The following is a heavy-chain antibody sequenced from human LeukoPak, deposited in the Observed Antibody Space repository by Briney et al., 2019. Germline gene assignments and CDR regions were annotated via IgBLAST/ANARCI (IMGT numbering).Heavy chain of an antibody. CDR1: GFTLSSYS. Sequence: GGSPRLSCAASGFTLSSYSMNWVREAPGNGLEWVSYISSSISTIYYADSVKVRFTISRDNAKNSLYLQMNSLRAEDTAVYYCAREDYDFWSGYSTGPSVANWFDPWGQGTLVTVSS. CDR3: AREDYDFWSGYSTGPSVANWFDP. J-gene: IGHJ5*02. D-gene: IGHD3-3*01. CDR2: ISSSISTI. V-gene: IGHV3-48*01.